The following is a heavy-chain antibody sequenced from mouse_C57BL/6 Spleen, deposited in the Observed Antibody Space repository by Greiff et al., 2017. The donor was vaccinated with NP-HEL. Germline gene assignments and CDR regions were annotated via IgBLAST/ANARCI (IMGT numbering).Heavy chain of an antibody. D-gene: IGHD1-1*01. CDR2: IYPRSGNT. Sequence: QVQLKQSGAELARPGASVKLSCKASGYTFTSYGISWVKQRTGQGLEWIGEIYPRSGNTYYNEKFKGKATLTADKSSSTAYMELRSLTSEDSAVYFCARNYYGSSYPYYAMDYWGQGTSVTVSS. V-gene: IGHV1-81*01. CDR1: GYTFTSYG. J-gene: IGHJ4*01. CDR3: ARNYYGSSYPYYAMDY.